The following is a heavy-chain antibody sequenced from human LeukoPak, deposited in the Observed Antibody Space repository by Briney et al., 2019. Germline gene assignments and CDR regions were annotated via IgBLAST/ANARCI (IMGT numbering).Heavy chain of an antibody. J-gene: IGHJ5*02. V-gene: IGHV1-2*02. CDR2: INPNSGGT. Sequence: GASVKVSCKASGYTFTGYYMHWVRQAPGQGLEWMGWINPNSGGTNYAQKFQGRVTMTRDTSISTAYMELSRLRSDDTAVYYCARERTSSGSQNWFDHWGQGTLVTVSS. D-gene: IGHD6-19*01. CDR3: ARERTSSGSQNWFDH. CDR1: GYTFTGYY.